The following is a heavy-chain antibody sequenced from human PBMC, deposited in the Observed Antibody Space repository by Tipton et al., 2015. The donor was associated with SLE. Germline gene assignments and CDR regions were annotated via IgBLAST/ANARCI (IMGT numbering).Heavy chain of an antibody. Sequence: SLRLSCAASGFTFDDYAMHWVRQAPGKGLEWVSGISWNSGSIGYADSVKGRFTISRDNAKNSLYLQMNSLRAEDMALYYCAKDSLMVAASYFNYWGQGTLVTVSS. CDR3: AKDSLMVAASYFNY. CDR2: ISWNSGSI. J-gene: IGHJ4*02. D-gene: IGHD2-15*01. CDR1: GFTFDDYA. V-gene: IGHV3-9*03.